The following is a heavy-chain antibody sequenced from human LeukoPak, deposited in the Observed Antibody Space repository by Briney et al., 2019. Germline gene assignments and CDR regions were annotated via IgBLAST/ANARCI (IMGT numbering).Heavy chain of an antibody. CDR2: INSDGSST. V-gene: IGHV3-74*01. J-gene: IGHJ4*02. CDR3: ARHITRAITEDY. D-gene: IGHD1-20*01. Sequence: GGSLRLSCAASGFTFSSHWMHWVRQAPGKGLVWVSRINSDGSSTNYVDSVKGRFTISRDNAKNTLYLQMNSLRAEDTAVYYCARHITRAITEDYWGQGTLVTVSS. CDR1: GFTFSSHW.